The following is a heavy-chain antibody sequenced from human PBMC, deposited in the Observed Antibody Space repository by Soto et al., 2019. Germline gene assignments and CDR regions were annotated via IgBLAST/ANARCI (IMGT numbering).Heavy chain of an antibody. J-gene: IGHJ5*02. CDR2: IIPIFGTA. CDR1: GGTFSSYA. V-gene: IGHV1-69*13. Sequence: SVKVSCKACGGTFSSYAISWVRQAPGQGLEWMGGIIPIFGTANYAQKFQGRVTITADESTSTAYMELSSLRSEDTAVYYCARGAYPINRGYSGYDINWFDPWG. CDR3: ARGAYPINRGYSGYDINWFDP. D-gene: IGHD5-12*01.